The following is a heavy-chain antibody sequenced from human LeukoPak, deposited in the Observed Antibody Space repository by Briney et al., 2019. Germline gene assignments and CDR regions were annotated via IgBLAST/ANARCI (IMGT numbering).Heavy chain of an antibody. J-gene: IGHJ4*02. V-gene: IGHV3-53*01. Sequence: QAGGSLRLSCAASGFTINNNYMTWVRQAPGKGLEWFSVIYSGGSTYYADSVKGRFTISRDYSKNTLYLQMNSLRTEDTAVYYCARGIDYYSFDYWGQGTLVTVSS. CDR3: ARGIDYYSFDY. CDR1: GFTINNNY. D-gene: IGHD2-21*01. CDR2: IYSGGST.